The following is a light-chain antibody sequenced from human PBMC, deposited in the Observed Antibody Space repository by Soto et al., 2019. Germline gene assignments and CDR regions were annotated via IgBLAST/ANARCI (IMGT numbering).Light chain of an antibody. CDR2: WAS. J-gene: IGKJ4*01. V-gene: IGKV4-1*01. CDR1: QSVLYSSNNKKY. CDR3: QQYYSIPVT. Sequence: DIVMTQSPDSLAVSLGERATINCESSQSVLYSSNNKKYLAWYQQRPGQSPRLLISWASTRESGVPDRFSGSGSGTDFTLTISSLQAEDVAVYYFQQYYSIPVTFGGGTKVEIK.